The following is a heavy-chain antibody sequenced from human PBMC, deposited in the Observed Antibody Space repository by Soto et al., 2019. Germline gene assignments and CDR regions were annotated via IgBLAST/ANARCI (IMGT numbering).Heavy chain of an antibody. CDR2: ISGSGGST. CDR3: AKNVWGITIFGGMDV. Sequence: EVQLLESGGGLVQPGGSLRLSCAASGFTFSSYAMSWVRQAPGKGLEWVSAISGSGGSTYYADSVKGRFTISRDNSNNTLYLKMNSLRAEDTAVYYCAKNVWGITIFGGMDVWGQGTTVTVSS. J-gene: IGHJ6*02. CDR1: GFTFSSYA. D-gene: IGHD3-9*01. V-gene: IGHV3-23*01.